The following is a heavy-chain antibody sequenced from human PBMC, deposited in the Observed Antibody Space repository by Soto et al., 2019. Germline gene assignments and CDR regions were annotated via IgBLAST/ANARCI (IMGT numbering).Heavy chain of an antibody. CDR3: ARGSSCPGCYYYYYMDV. CDR1: GFTFSSYS. V-gene: IGHV3-21*01. J-gene: IGHJ6*03. CDR2: ISSSSSYI. Sequence: GGSLRLSCAASGFTFSSYSMNWVRQAPGKGLEWVSSISSSSSYIYYADSVKGRFTISRDNAKNSLYLQMNSLRAEDTAVYYCARGSSCPGCYYYYYMDVWGKGTTVTVSS. D-gene: IGHD2-2*01.